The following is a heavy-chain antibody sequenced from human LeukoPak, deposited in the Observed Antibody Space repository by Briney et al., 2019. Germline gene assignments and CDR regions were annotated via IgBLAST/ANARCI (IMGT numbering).Heavy chain of an antibody. Sequence: GRSLRLSCTASGFTFGDYVMSWVRQAPGKGLEWVGFIRSKPYGGTTEYAASVKGRFIISGDDSKTIAYLQMNSLESEDTAVYYCTAGSATGTGSGYWGQGTLVTVSS. V-gene: IGHV3-49*04. D-gene: IGHD6-13*01. CDR2: IRSKPYGGTT. CDR3: TAGSATGTGSGY. CDR1: GFTFGDYV. J-gene: IGHJ4*02.